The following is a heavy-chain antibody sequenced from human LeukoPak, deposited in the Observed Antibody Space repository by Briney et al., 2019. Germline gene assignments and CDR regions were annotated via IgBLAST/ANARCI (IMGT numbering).Heavy chain of an antibody. CDR3: ARSGYYDSSGYPTVGGY. V-gene: IGHV4-59*01. CDR1: GGSISSYY. D-gene: IGHD3-22*01. CDR2: IYYSGST. Sequence: SETLSLTCTVSGGSISSYYWSWIRQPPGKGLEWIGYIYYSGSTNYNPSLKSRVTISVDTSKNQFSLKLSSVTAADTAVYYCARSGYYDSSGYPTVGGYWGQGTLVTVSS. J-gene: IGHJ4*02.